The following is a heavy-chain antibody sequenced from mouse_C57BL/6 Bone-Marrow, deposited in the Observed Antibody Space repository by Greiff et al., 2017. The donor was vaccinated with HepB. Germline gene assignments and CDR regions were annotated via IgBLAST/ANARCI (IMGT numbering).Heavy chain of an antibody. V-gene: IGHV1-15*01. J-gene: IGHJ1*03. CDR1: GYTFTDYE. D-gene: IGHD4-1*01. Sequence: SGAELVRPGASVTLSCKASGYTFTDYEMHWVKQTPVHGLEWIGAIDPETGGTAYNQKFKGKAILTADKSSSTAYMELRSLTSEDSAVYYCTLGGGWYFDVWGTGTTVTVSS. CDR3: TLGGGWYFDV. CDR2: IDPETGGT.